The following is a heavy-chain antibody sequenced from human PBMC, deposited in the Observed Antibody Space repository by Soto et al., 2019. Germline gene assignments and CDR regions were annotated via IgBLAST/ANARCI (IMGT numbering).Heavy chain of an antibody. D-gene: IGHD2-2*01. V-gene: IGHV4-59*01. CDR1: GGSISSYY. J-gene: IGHJ6*03. CDR2: IYYSGST. CDR3: ARSYCSSTSCYRYYYYYMDV. Sequence: SETLSLTCTVSGGSISSYYWSWIRQPPGKGLEWIGYIYYSGSTNYNPSLKSRVTISVDTSKNQFSLKLSSVTAADTAVYYCARSYCSSTSCYRYYYYYMDVWGKGTTVPVSS.